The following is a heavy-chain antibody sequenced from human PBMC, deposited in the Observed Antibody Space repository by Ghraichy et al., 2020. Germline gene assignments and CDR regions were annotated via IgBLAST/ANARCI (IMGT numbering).Heavy chain of an antibody. CDR2: IYYSGST. Sequence: SETLSLTCTVSGGSISSSSYYWGWIRQPPGKGLEWIGSIYYSGSTYYNPSLKSRVTISVDTSKNQFSLKLSSVTAADTAVYYCARYCSSTSYYYYGMDVWGQGTTVTVSS. V-gene: IGHV4-39*01. CDR1: GGSISSSSYY. CDR3: ARYCSSTSYYYYGMDV. D-gene: IGHD2-2*01. J-gene: IGHJ6*02.